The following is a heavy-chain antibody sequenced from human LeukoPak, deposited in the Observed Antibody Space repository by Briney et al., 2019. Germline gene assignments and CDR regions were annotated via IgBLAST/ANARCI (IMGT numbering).Heavy chain of an antibody. V-gene: IGHV5-10-1*01. CDR1: GYSFTSYW. CDR2: ISPSDSYT. CDR3: ARHRIAAAANDY. Sequence: GESLKISCKGSGYSFTSYWISRVRQTPGKGLEWMGRISPSDSYTNYSPSFQGHVTISADKSISTAYLQWSSLKASDTAVYYCARHRIAAAANDYWGQGTLVTVSS. J-gene: IGHJ4*02. D-gene: IGHD6-13*01.